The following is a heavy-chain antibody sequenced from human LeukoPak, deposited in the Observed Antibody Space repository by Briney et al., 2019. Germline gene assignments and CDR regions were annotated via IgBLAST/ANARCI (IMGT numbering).Heavy chain of an antibody. Sequence: PSETLSLTCTVSGGSISSYYWSWIRQPPGKGLEWIGYIYYSGSTNYNPSLKSRVTISVDTSKNQFSLKLSSVTAADTAVYYCARAIGGGVAARSALYSNGRAVGGKGTTVTVSS. CDR2: IYYSGST. V-gene: IGHV4-59*01. D-gene: IGHD2-15*01. J-gene: IGHJ6*04. CDR3: ARAIGGGVAARSALYSNGRAV. CDR1: GGSISSYY.